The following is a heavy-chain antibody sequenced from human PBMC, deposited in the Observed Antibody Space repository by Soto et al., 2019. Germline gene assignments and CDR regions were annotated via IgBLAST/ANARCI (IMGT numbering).Heavy chain of an antibody. CDR2: IGSNGGST. D-gene: IGHD1-7*01. CDR3: VKDQDWNYASNDAFDI. Sequence: GGSLRLSCSASGFTFLSYAMHWVRQAPGKGLEYVSAIGSNGGSTYYADSVKGRFTISRDNSKNTLYLQMSSLRAEDTAMYYCVKDQDWNYASNDAFDIWGQGTMVTVSS. J-gene: IGHJ3*02. V-gene: IGHV3-64D*06. CDR1: GFTFLSYA.